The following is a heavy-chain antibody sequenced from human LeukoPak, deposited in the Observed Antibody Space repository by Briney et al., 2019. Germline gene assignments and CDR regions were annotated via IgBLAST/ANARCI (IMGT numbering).Heavy chain of an antibody. Sequence: SETLSLTCTVSGGSISSYYWSWIRQPPGKGLEWIGYIYYSGSTNYNPSLKSRVTISVDTSKNQFSLKLSSVTAADAAVYYCARSHVDTAMVYTFDYWGQGTLVTVSS. CDR2: IYYSGST. CDR3: ARSHVDTAMVYTFDY. D-gene: IGHD5-18*01. CDR1: GGSISSYY. V-gene: IGHV4-59*01. J-gene: IGHJ4*02.